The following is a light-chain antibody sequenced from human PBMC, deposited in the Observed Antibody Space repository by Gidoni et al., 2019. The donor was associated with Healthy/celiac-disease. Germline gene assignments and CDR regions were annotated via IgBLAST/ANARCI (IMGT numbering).Light chain of an antibody. CDR2: QDS. V-gene: IGLV3-1*01. Sequence: SYELTQPPSVSVSPGQTASITCSGDKLGDKYACWYQQKPGQSPVLVSYQDSKRPSGIPERFSGSNSGNTATLTISGTQAMDEADDYCQAWDSSTLVFGTGTKVTVL. J-gene: IGLJ1*01. CDR3: QAWDSSTLV. CDR1: KLGDKY.